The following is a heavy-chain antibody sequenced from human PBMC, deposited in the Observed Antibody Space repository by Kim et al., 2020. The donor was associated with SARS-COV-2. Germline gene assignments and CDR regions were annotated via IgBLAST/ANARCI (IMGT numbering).Heavy chain of an antibody. Sequence: ASVKVSCKASGYTFTSYDINWVRQATGQGLVWMGWMNPNSGNTGYAQKFQGRVTMTRNTSISTAYMELSSLRSEDTAVYYCARGLGWFRELFTKEGPYYMDVWGKGTTVTVSS. V-gene: IGHV1-8*01. CDR1: GYTFTSYD. CDR2: MNPNSGNT. CDR3: ARGLGWFRELFTKEGPYYMDV. D-gene: IGHD3-10*01. J-gene: IGHJ6*03.